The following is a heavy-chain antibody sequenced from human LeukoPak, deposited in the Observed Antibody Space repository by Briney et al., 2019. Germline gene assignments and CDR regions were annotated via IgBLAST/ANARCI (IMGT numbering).Heavy chain of an antibody. CDR3: ARGRCSSTSCYSDY. V-gene: IGHV4-59*01. J-gene: IGHJ4*02. CDR1: GGSISSYY. D-gene: IGHD2-2*01. CDR2: IYYSGST. Sequence: SETLSLTCAVSGGSISSYYWSWIRQPPGKGLEWIGYIYYSGSTNYNPSLKSRVTISVDTSKNQFSLKLSSVTAADTAVYYCARGRCSSTSCYSDYWGQGTLVTVSS.